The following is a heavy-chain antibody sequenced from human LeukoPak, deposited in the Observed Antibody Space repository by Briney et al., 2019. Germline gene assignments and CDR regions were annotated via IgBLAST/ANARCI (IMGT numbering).Heavy chain of an antibody. D-gene: IGHD2-15*01. CDR3: ASRREYCSGGSCYLTERLFYY. CDR2: IYHSGST. Sequence: PSETLSLTCAVSGYSISSGYYWGWIRQPPVKGLERIGSIYHSGSTYYNPSLKSRVTISVDTSKNQFSLKLSSVTAADTAVYYCASRREYCSGGSCYLTERLFYYWGQGTLVTVSS. CDR1: GYSISSGYY. J-gene: IGHJ4*02. V-gene: IGHV4-38-2*01.